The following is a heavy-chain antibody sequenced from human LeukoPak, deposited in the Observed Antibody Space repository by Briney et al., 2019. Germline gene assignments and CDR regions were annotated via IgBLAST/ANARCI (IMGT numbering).Heavy chain of an antibody. CDR2: IYYSGST. V-gene: IGHV4-59*08. CDR1: GGSISGYY. CDR3: ARHVPGCNGGTCYSFWFDP. Sequence: SETLSLTCTVSGGSISGYYWSWIRQPPGKGLEWIGYIYYSGSTNYNPSLKSRVTIPVDTSQNQFSLKLTSVTAADTAVYYCARHVPGCNGGTCYSFWFDPWGQGTLVTVSS. J-gene: IGHJ5*02. D-gene: IGHD2-15*01.